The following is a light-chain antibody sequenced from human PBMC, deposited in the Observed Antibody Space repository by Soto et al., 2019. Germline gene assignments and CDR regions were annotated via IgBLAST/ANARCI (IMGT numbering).Light chain of an antibody. CDR2: VSS. CDR3: QQSSSTPQT. Sequence: DIRMTQSPSSLSASVGDRVTITCRASQSISSYLSWYQQKPGKAPKLLINVSSTLHSGVPSRFSGSGSGTDFTLAISSLQPEDFAAYDGQQSSSTPQTFGGGTRVEIK. J-gene: IGKJ4*01. V-gene: IGKV1-39*01. CDR1: QSISSY.